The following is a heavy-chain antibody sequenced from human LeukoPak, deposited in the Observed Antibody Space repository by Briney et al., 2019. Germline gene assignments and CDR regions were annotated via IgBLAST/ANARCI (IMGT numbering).Heavy chain of an antibody. Sequence: ASVKVSCKASGYTFTGYYMRWVRQAPGQGLEWMGWINPNSGGTNYAQKFQGRVTMTRDTSISTAYMELSRLRSDDTAVYYCARDAATIPSDAFDIWGQGTMVTVSS. CDR2: INPNSGGT. D-gene: IGHD5-12*01. CDR1: GYTFTGYY. J-gene: IGHJ3*02. CDR3: ARDAATIPSDAFDI. V-gene: IGHV1-2*02.